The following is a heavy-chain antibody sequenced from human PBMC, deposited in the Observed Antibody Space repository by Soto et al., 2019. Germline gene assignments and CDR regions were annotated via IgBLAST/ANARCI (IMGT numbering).Heavy chain of an antibody. Sequence: QLVQSGAEVKKPGSSVKISCKASGGTFSSYVISWLRQAPGQGLEWMGGVIPILGQAYYAPNLQGRVTITADDSTRTAYMELNRLTSADTAVYFCARVGGVGAPPGTDFWGQGPLVTVSS. J-gene: IGHJ4*02. V-gene: IGHV1-69*01. CDR3: ARVGGVGAPPGTDF. CDR2: VIPILGQA. D-gene: IGHD1-26*01. CDR1: GGTFSSYV.